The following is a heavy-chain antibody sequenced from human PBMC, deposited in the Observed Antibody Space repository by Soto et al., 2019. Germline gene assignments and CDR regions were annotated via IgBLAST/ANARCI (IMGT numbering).Heavy chain of an antibody. J-gene: IGHJ5*02. CDR3: GRDRPAIRGGVSWQEP. CDR2: ISYDGSNK. D-gene: IGHD3-10*01. V-gene: IGHV3-30*03. Sequence: QVLLVESGGGVVQPGGSLTLSCVGSGFTFNSHGMHWVRQAPGKGLEWVAVISYDGSNKYYEESVKGRFTISRDNSRNPVYLQLNSRRAEDTALYSGGRDRPAIRGGVSWQEPGGQGTLVTVPA. CDR1: GFTFNSHG.